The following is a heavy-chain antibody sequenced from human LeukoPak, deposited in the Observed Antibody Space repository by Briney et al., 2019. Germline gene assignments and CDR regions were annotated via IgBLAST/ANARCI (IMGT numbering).Heavy chain of an antibody. J-gene: IGHJ6*03. V-gene: IGHV3-30*04. CDR3: AKDRCSNGIGCYYYYMDV. D-gene: IGHD2-8*01. CDR1: GFTFSTYA. CDR2: ISYDGSSK. Sequence: GGSLRLSCAASGFTFSTYAMHWVRQAPGKGLEWVAVISYDGSSKYYADSVKGRFSISRDSSKNILYLQMNSLRAEDTAVYYCAKDRCSNGIGCYYYYMDVWGKGTTVTISS.